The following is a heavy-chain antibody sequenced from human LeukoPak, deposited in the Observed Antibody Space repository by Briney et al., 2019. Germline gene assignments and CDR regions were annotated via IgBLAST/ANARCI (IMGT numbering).Heavy chain of an antibody. Sequence: SETLSLTCTVSGGSISSYYWSWIRQPPGKGLEWIGYINYSGSTNYNPSLKSRVTMSVDTSKNQFSLRLTSVTAADTAVYHCARVRSSVAAFDIWGQGTMVTVSS. CDR2: INYSGST. D-gene: IGHD6-6*01. CDR1: GGSISSYY. J-gene: IGHJ3*02. V-gene: IGHV4-59*12. CDR3: ARVRSSVAAFDI.